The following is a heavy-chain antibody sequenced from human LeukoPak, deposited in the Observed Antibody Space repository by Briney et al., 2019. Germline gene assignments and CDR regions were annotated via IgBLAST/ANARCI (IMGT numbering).Heavy chain of an antibody. CDR1: GGAFNNYA. Sequence: SVKVSCKASGGAFNNYAISWVRQAPGQGLEWMGGIIPLFGTTTYAQKFQGRVTITADESATTGYMELSSLRSEDTAVYYCARGRPTPVYYYYYMDVWGKGTTVTISS. J-gene: IGHJ6*03. CDR2: IIPLFGTT. D-gene: IGHD4-17*01. V-gene: IGHV1-69*13. CDR3: ARGRPTPVYYYYYMDV.